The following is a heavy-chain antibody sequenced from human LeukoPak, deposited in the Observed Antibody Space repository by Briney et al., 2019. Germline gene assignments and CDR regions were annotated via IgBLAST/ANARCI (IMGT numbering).Heavy chain of an antibody. CDR1: GYTFTSYD. J-gene: IGHJ3*02. CDR2: INPSGGST. D-gene: IGHD6-13*01. Sequence: ASVKVSCKASGYTFTSYDINWVRQATGQGLEWMGVINPSGGSTSYAQKFQGRVTMTRDTSTSTVYMELSSLRSEDTAVYYCAAEGLAAAGSGAFDIWGQGTMVTVSS. CDR3: AAEGLAAAGSGAFDI. V-gene: IGHV1-46*01.